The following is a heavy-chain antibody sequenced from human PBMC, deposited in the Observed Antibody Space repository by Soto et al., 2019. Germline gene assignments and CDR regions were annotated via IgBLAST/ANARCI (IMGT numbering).Heavy chain of an antibody. CDR2: IYSGGNT. Sequence: EVQLVETGGGLIQPGGSLRLSCAASDFSVSNNYMTWVRQAPGKGLEWVSVIYSGGNTYYADHVKGRFTISRDSSTNTLFLQMNSLRVEHTAVYYCARGMDGMDVWGRGTTVTVSS. V-gene: IGHV3-53*02. CDR3: ARGMDGMDV. J-gene: IGHJ6*02. CDR1: DFSVSNNY.